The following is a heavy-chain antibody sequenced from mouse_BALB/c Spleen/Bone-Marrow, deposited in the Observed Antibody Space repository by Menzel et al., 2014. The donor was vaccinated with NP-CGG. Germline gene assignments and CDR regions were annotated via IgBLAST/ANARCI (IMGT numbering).Heavy chain of an antibody. V-gene: IGHV4-1*02. D-gene: IGHD2-3*01. CDR1: GFDFRRYW. CDR3: ARLGYYGYFID. Sequence: EVRGVESGGGLVQPGGSLNLACVASGFDFRRYWMSWVRQAPGKGLEWIGEINPESSTINYTPSLKGKFIISRDNAKNTLYLQMSKVRSEDTALYYCARLGYYGYFIDWGQGTTLTVSS. CDR2: INPESSTI. J-gene: IGHJ2*01.